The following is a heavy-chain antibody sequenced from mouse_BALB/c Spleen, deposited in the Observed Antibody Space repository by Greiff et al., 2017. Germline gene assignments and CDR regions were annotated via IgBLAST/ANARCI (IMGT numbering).Heavy chain of an antibody. D-gene: IGHD2-2*01. CDR2: IDPANGNT. CDR1: GFTIKDYY. V-gene: IGHV14-3*02. Sequence: EVQLQQSGAELVKPGASVKLSCTASGFTIKDYYMHWVKQRPEQGLEWIGRIDPANGNTKYDPKFQGKATITADTSSNTAYLQLSSLTSEDTAVYYCARVGLRGYLDYWGQGTTLTVSS. J-gene: IGHJ2*01. CDR3: ARVGLRGYLDY.